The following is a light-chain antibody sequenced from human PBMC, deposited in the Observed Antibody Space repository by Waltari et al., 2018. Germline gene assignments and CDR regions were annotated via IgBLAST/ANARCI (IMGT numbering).Light chain of an antibody. CDR1: ASNIGGNL. Sequence: QSVLTQPPSASGTPGQRVTISCSGSASNIGGNLVNWYQQLPGKAPKLLIYRSDHRPSGDPDRCSGSKTGTSASLGISGLQSDDEADYFCASWDDSLNGHWVFGGGTKVTVL. V-gene: IGLV1-44*01. CDR2: RSD. J-gene: IGLJ3*02. CDR3: ASWDDSLNGHWV.